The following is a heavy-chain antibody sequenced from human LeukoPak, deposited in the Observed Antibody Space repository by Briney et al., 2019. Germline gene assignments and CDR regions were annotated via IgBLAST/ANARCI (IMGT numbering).Heavy chain of an antibody. CDR2: ISSSSSYI. CDR1: GFTFSSYS. D-gene: IGHD6-13*01. Sequence: GGSLRLSCAASGFTFSSYSMNWVRQAPGKGLEWVSSISSSSSYIYYADSVKGRFTISRDNAKNLLYLQMNSLRAEDTAVYYCARDLSDSSSPSYWGQGTLVTVSS. V-gene: IGHV3-21*01. CDR3: ARDLSDSSSPSY. J-gene: IGHJ4*02.